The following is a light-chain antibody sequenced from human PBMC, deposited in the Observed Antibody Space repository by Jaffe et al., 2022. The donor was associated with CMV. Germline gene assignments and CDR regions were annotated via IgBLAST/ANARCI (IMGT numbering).Light chain of an antibody. CDR1: QTVSNY. V-gene: IGKV1-39*01. J-gene: IGKJ1*01. CDR3: QQSLNIPRT. CDR2: VGS. Sequence: DIQMTQSPSSLSASVGDTVKITCRASQTVSNYLNWYQQKAGKAPKVLISVGSTLQSGVPSRFSGSGSGTDFTLTISGVQPEDSATYYCQQSLNIPRTFGQGTVVEV.